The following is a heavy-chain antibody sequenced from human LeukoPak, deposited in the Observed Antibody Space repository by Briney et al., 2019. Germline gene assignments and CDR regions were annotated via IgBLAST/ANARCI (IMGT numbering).Heavy chain of an antibody. CDR3: ARGQRFSFDS. CDR1: GLTFSSYW. D-gene: IGHD3-3*01. CDR2: IKSDGSSK. V-gene: IGHV3-74*01. J-gene: IGHJ4*02. Sequence: KPGGSLRLSCVASGLTFSSYWMHWVRQAPGEGLVWVSRIKSDGSSKNYADSVKGRFTISRDNAKNTLYLQMNSLRAEDTAVYYCARGQRFSFDSWGQGTLVTVSS.